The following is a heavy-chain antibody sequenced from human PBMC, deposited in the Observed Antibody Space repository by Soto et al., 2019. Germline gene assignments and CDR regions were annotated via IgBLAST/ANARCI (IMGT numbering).Heavy chain of an antibody. D-gene: IGHD6-13*01. Sequence: EVQLVESGGGLVKPGGSLRLSCAASGFTFSSYSMNWVHQAPGKGLEWVSSISSSSSYIYYADSVKGRFTISRDNAKNSLYLQRNSLRAEDTAVYYCARARTKFSSSWYGGNDAFDIWGQGTMVTVSS. CDR1: GFTFSSYS. CDR3: ARARTKFSSSWYGGNDAFDI. CDR2: ISSSSSYI. J-gene: IGHJ3*02. V-gene: IGHV3-21*01.